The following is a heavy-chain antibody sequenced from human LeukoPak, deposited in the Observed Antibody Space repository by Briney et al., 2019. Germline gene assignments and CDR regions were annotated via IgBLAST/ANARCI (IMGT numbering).Heavy chain of an antibody. D-gene: IGHD2-15*01. CDR2: ISGSGGST. J-gene: IGHJ6*03. CDR1: GFTFSSYG. V-gene: IGHV3-23*01. Sequence: EGSLRLSCAASGFTFSSYGMSWVRQAPGKGLEWVSAISGSGGSTYYADSVKGRFTISRDNSKNTLYLQMNSLRAEDTAVYYCAKKGGSDYYYYYMDVWGKGTTVTVSS. CDR3: AKKGGSDYYYYYMDV.